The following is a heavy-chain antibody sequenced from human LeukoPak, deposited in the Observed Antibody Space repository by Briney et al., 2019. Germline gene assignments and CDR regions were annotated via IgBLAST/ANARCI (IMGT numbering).Heavy chain of an antibody. CDR2: IYYSGST. D-gene: IGHD3-22*01. J-gene: IGHJ4*02. CDR1: GGSISSYY. CDR3: ARGRYDSSGYPAYYFDY. V-gene: IGHV4-59*01. Sequence: PSETLSLTCTVSGGSISSYYWSWIRQPPGKGLEWIGYIYYSGSTNYNPSLKSRVTISVDTSKNQFSLKLSSVTAADTAVYYCARGRYDSSGYPAYYFDYWGQGTLVTVSS.